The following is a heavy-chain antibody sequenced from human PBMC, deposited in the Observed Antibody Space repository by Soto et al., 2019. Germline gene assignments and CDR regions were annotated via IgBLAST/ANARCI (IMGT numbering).Heavy chain of an antibody. J-gene: IGHJ4*02. Sequence: PSETLSLTCTVSGGSISSYYWSWIRQPPGKGLEWIGYIYYSGSTNYNPSLKSRVTISVDTSKNQFSLKLSSVTAADTAVYYCARLESWSHDYGDGVFDYWGQGTLVTVSS. D-gene: IGHD4-17*01. CDR1: GGSISSYY. CDR2: IYYSGST. V-gene: IGHV4-59*08. CDR3: ARLESWSHDYGDGVFDY.